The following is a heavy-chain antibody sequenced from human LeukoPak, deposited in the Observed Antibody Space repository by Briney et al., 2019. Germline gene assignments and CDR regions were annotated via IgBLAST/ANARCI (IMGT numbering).Heavy chain of an antibody. CDR2: IREDGNEK. D-gene: IGHD3-3*01. J-gene: IGHJ4*02. Sequence: PGGSLRLSCAASGFTFSSYWMSWVRQAPGKGLEWVANIREDGNEKYYADSVKGQFTISRDNAKNSQFLQMDSLRAEDTAVYYCARTYYDFWSGDYYFDYWGQGTLVTVSS. CDR1: GFTFSSYW. V-gene: IGHV3-7*01. CDR3: ARTYYDFWSGDYYFDY.